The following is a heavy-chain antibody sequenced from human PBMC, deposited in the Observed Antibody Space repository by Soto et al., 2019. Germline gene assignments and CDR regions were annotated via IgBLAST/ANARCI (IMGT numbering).Heavy chain of an antibody. CDR2: ISYDGSNK. J-gene: IGHJ4*02. V-gene: IGHV3-30-3*01. Sequence: QVQLVESGGGVVQPGRSLRLSCAASGFTFSSYAMHWVRQAPGKGLEWVAVISYDGSNKYYADSVKGRFTISRDNSKNTLYLQMNSLRAEDTAVYYCARVPIRLIWFGEWYFDYWGQGTLVTVSS. CDR3: ARVPIRLIWFGEWYFDY. D-gene: IGHD3-10*01. CDR1: GFTFSSYA.